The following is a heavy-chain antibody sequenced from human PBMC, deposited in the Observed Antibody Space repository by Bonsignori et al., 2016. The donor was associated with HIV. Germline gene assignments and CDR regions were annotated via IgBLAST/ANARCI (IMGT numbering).Heavy chain of an antibody. V-gene: IGHV3-53*01. CDR3: GRVNWGYAAFDI. D-gene: IGHD2-2*01. CDR2: INSDGTT. J-gene: IGHJ3*02. Sequence: VRQAPGKGLEWVSVINSDGTTYYADSVKGRFVLSRDNSKNTLYLHMSSLRAEDTAVYYCGRVNWGYAAFDIWGQGTKVTVSS.